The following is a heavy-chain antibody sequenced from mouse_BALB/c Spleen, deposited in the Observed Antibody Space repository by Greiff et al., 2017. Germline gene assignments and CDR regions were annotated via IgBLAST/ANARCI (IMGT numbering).Heavy chain of an antibody. V-gene: IGHV5-6-5*01. Sequence: VQVVESGGGLVKPGGSLKLSCAASGFTFSSYAMSWVRQTPEKRLEWVASISSGGSTYYPDSVKGRFTISRDNARNILYLQMSSLRSEDTAMYYCARVGYDYLWFAYWGQGTLVTVSA. D-gene: IGHD2-4*01. CDR3: ARVGYDYLWFAY. CDR2: ISSGGST. J-gene: IGHJ3*01. CDR1: GFTFSSYA.